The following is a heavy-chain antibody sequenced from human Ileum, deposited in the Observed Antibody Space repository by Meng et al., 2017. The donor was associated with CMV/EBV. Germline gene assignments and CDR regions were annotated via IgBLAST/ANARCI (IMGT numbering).Heavy chain of an antibody. D-gene: IGHD3-16*01. CDR3: SSLGDY. J-gene: IGHJ4*02. CDR1: GLTFSSYG. Sequence: QVQLVEFGGGVVQPGGSLRLSCAVSGLTFSSYGMHWVRQAPGKGLEWVAFVRSDGSNKYYADSVKGRFTISRDNSENTLFLQMNSLRADDTAVYYCSSLGDYWGQGTLVTVSS. CDR2: VRSDGSNK. V-gene: IGHV3-30*02.